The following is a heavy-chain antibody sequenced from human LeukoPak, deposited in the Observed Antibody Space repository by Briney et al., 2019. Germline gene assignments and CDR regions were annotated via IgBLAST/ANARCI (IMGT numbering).Heavy chain of an antibody. D-gene: IGHD3-3*01. J-gene: IGHJ4*02. CDR1: GFTVSSNY. V-gene: IGHV3-66*01. CDR2: IYTGGST. CDR3: ARDRTIFGVGGHRLDV. Sequence: HGESLKISCAASGFTVSSNYMNWVRQAPGKGLEWVSLIYTGGSTFYGDSVKGRFTISRDNSKNTLYLQMSGLKAEDTAVYYCARDRTIFGVGGHRLDVWGQGTLVTVSS.